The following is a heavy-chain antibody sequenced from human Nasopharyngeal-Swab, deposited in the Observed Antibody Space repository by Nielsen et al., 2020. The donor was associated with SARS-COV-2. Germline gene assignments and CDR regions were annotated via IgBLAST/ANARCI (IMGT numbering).Heavy chain of an antibody. CDR1: GGSISSYY. J-gene: IGHJ4*02. CDR2: IYYSGST. CDR3: ARVWITMVRGVIIETDESKYYFDY. V-gene: IGHV4-59*01. D-gene: IGHD3-10*01. Sequence: SETLSLTCTVYGGSISSYYWSWIRQPPGKGLEWIGYIYYSGSTNYNPSLKSRVTISVDTSKNQFSLKLSSVTAADTAVYYCARVWITMVRGVIIETDESKYYFDYWGQGTLVTVSS.